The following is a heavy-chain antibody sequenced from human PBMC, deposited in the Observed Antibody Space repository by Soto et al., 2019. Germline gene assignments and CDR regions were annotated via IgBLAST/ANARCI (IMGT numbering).Heavy chain of an antibody. CDR1: GFTFGSYA. J-gene: IGHJ4*02. V-gene: IGHV3-30-3*01. CDR3: ASALLTGIKSELDY. D-gene: IGHD1-7*01. CDR2: ISYDGSNK. Sequence: GGSLRLSCAASGFTFGSYAMHWVRQAPGKGLEWVAVISYDGSNKYYADSVKGRFTISRDNSKNTLYLQMNSLRAEATAVHYSASALLTGIKSELDYWGQGTLVTASS.